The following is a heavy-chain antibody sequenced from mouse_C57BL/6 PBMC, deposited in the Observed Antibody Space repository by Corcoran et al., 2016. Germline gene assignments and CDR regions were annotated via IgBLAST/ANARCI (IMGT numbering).Heavy chain of an antibody. CDR3: ARSPTPCAMDY. D-gene: IGHD4-1*02. J-gene: IGHJ4*01. CDR1: GYTFTDYY. CDR2: INPNNGGT. Sequence: EVQLQQSGPELVKPGASVKISCKASGYTFTDYYMNWVKQSHGKSLEWIGDINPNNGGTSYNQKFKGKATLTVDKSSSTAYMELRSLTSEDSAVYYCARSPTPCAMDYWGQGTSVTVSS. V-gene: IGHV1-26*01.